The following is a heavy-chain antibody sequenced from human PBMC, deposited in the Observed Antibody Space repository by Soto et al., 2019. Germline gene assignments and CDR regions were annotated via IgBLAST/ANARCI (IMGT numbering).Heavy chain of an antibody. CDR3: AKHLWFGESREVSYGMDV. CDR1: GFTFSSYA. V-gene: IGHV3-23*01. Sequence: GGSLRLSCAASGFTFSSYAMSWVRQAPGKGLEWVSAISGSGGSTYYADSVKGRFTISRDNSKNTLYLQMNSLRAEDTAVYYWAKHLWFGESREVSYGMDVWGQGTTVTAP. CDR2: ISGSGGST. J-gene: IGHJ6*02. D-gene: IGHD3-10*01.